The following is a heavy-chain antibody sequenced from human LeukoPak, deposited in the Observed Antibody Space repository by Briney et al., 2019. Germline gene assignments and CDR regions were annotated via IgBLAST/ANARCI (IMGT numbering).Heavy chain of an antibody. CDR3: ASSPAYSSSWYAIDN. V-gene: IGHV3-13*01. CDR1: GFTFSNYD. CDR2: IGTAGDT. D-gene: IGHD6-13*01. J-gene: IGHJ4*02. Sequence: GGSLRLTCAASGFTFSNYDMHWVRQAAGKGLEWVSGIGTAGDTYYPASVKGRFTISRENAKNSLYLQMNSLSAGDTAVYYCASSPAYSSSWYAIDNWGQGTLVTVSS.